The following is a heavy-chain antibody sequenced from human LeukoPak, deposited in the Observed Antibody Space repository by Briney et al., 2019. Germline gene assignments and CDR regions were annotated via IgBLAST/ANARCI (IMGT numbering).Heavy chain of an antibody. CDR1: GSTFSSYA. J-gene: IGHJ4*02. D-gene: IGHD6-19*01. V-gene: IGHV3-23*01. Sequence: GGSLRLSCAASGSTFSSYAMSWVRQAPGKGLEWVSAISGSGGSTYYADSVKGRFTISRDNSKNTLYLQMNSLRAEDTAVYYCAKEDYGYSSGWYARAIDYWGQGTLVTVSS. CDR3: AKEDYGYSSGWYARAIDY. CDR2: ISGSGGST.